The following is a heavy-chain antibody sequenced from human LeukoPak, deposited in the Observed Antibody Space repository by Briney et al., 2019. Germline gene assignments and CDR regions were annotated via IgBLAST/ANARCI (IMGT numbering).Heavy chain of an antibody. J-gene: IGHJ5*02. D-gene: IGHD6-13*01. CDR3: AHPTEYSSSWYGNWFDP. V-gene: IGHV3-23*01. CDR2: ISGSGGST. Sequence: PGGSLRLSCAASGFTFSSYSMNWVRQAPGKGLEWVSAISGSGGSTYYADSLKGRFTISRDNSKNTLYLQMNSLRAEATAVYYCAHPTEYSSSWYGNWFDPWGQGTLVTVSS. CDR1: GFTFSSYS.